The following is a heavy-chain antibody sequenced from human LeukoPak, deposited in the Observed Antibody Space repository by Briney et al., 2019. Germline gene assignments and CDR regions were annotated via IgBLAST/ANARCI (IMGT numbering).Heavy chain of an antibody. CDR3: ARVTITIFGVVIPLYGMDV. Sequence: SVKVSCKASGGTFSSYAISWVRQAPGQGLEWMGGIIPIFGTANYAQKFQGSVTITADESTSTAYMELSSLRSEDTAVYYCARVTITIFGVVIPLYGMDVWGQGTTVTVSS. J-gene: IGHJ6*02. D-gene: IGHD3-3*01. V-gene: IGHV1-69*01. CDR1: GGTFSSYA. CDR2: IIPIFGTA.